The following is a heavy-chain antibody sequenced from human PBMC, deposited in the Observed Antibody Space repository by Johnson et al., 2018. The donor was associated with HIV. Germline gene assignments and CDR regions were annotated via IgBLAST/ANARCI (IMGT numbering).Heavy chain of an antibody. CDR1: GFTFSSYG. Sequence: QVQLVESGGGVVQPGGSLRLSCAASGFTFSSYGMYWVRQAPGKGLEWVAFIRYDGSNKYYADSVKGRFTISRDNSKNTLYLQMNSLRAEDTAVYYCAKDHPQMATIVGAFDIWGQGTMVTVSS. CDR3: AKDHPQMATIVGAFDI. CDR2: IRYDGSNK. V-gene: IGHV3-30*02. J-gene: IGHJ3*02. D-gene: IGHD5-24*01.